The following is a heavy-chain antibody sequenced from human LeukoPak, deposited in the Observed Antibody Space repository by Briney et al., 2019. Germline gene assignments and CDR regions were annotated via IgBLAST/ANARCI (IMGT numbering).Heavy chain of an antibody. V-gene: IGHV4-39*07. CDR2: ILYSGTT. CDR3: ARVRIAGENWFDP. CDR1: GGSISNNDYY. D-gene: IGHD6-13*01. J-gene: IGHJ5*02. Sequence: SETLSLTCTVSGGSISNNDYYWGWIRQPTGKGLEWIGSILYSGTTYYNPSLKSRITISVDTSKNQFSLKLSSVTAADTAVYYCARVRIAGENWFDPWGQGTLVTVSS.